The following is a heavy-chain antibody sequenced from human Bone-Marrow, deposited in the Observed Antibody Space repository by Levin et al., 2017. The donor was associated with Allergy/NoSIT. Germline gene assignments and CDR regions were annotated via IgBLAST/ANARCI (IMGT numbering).Heavy chain of an antibody. CDR2: LYSGGTA. D-gene: IGHD2-8*01. CDR3: ARDANGAEY. CDR1: GFSVSSNY. Sequence: GGSLRLSCTGSGFSVSSNYMSWVRQAPGKGLEGVAVLYSGGTAYYADSVKGRFTISRDSSRNSVFLQLNSLRVDDTAVYYCARDANGAEYWGQGTRVIVSS. V-gene: IGHV3-53*01. J-gene: IGHJ4*02.